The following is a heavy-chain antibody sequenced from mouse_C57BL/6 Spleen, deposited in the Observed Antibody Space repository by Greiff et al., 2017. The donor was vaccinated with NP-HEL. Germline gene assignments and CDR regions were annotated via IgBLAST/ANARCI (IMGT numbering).Heavy chain of an antibody. Sequence: VQLKQPGAELVRPGTSVKLSCKASGYTFTSYWMHWVKQRPGQGLEWIGVIDPSDSYTNYNQKFKGKATLTVDTSSSTAYMQLSSLTSEDSAVYYCARWDSVFAYWGQGTLVTVSA. CDR3: ARWDSVFAY. CDR1: GYTFTSYW. CDR2: IDPSDSYT. J-gene: IGHJ3*01. V-gene: IGHV1-59*01. D-gene: IGHD4-1*01.